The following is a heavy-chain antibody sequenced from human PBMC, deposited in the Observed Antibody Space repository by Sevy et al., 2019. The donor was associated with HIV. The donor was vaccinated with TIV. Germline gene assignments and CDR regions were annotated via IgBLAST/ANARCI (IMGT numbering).Heavy chain of an antibody. V-gene: IGHV3-23*01. Sequence: GGYLRLSCAGSGFTFSTYAMSWVRQAPGKGLEWVSGNSVTSGNTYYADSVKGRFTISRDNSKNTLYLQMNSLRAEDTAVYYCAKSDRMYSSVLYVDYFDSWGQGTLVTVSS. CDR2: NSVTSGNT. CDR1: GFTFSTYA. CDR3: AKSDRMYSSVLYVDYFDS. J-gene: IGHJ4*02. D-gene: IGHD6-19*01.